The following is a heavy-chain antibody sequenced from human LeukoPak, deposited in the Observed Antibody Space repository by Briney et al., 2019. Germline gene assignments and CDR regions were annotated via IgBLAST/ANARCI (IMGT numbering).Heavy chain of an antibody. CDR1: GGSISSGSYY. CDR3: ARVPINYYDSSANQLGGYFDY. J-gene: IGHJ4*02. D-gene: IGHD3-22*01. Sequence: SETLSLTCTVSGGSISSGSYYWSWIRQPAGKGLEWIGRIYTSESTNYNPSLKSRVTMSIDTSKNQFSLKLSSVTAADTAVYYCARVPINYYDSSANQLGGYFDYWGQGTLVTVSS. V-gene: IGHV4-61*02. CDR2: IYTSEST.